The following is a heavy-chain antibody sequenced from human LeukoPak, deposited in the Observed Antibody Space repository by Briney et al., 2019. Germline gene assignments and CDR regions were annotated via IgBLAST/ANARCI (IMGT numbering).Heavy chain of an antibody. J-gene: IGHJ4*02. D-gene: IGHD3-22*01. CDR2: IIPILGIA. V-gene: IGHV1-69*04. CDR1: GGTFSSYA. CDR3: ARGPNYYDSRGYYYLGY. Sequence: SVKVSCKASGGTFSSYAISWVRQAPGQGLEWMGRIIPILGIANYAQKFQGRVTITADKSTSTAYMELSSLRSEDTAVYYCARGPNYYDSRGYYYLGYWGQGTLLTVSS.